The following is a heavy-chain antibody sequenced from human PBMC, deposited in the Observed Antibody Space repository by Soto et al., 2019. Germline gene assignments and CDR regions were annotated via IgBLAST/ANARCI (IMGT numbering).Heavy chain of an antibody. J-gene: IGHJ4*02. V-gene: IGHV3-74*03. CDR2: VNGDGSHI. CDR3: VRDMNDFGAP. Sequence: GGSLRLSCAASGFITSIYYMHWVRQPPGKGLEWVSHVNGDGSHITYADSVKGRFTISRDNAKNALYLQMNSLRVEDTALYYCVRDMNDFGAPWGPGTLVT. D-gene: IGHD3-10*01. CDR1: GFITSIYY.